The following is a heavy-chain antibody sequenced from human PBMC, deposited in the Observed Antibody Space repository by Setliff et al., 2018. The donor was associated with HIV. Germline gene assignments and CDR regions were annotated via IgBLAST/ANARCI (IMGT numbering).Heavy chain of an antibody. D-gene: IGHD6-25*01. Sequence: PSETLSLTCALYGGSLSDSYYNWIRQPPGKGLEWIGEISHSGSASYNSSLKSRVTMSVDTSKNKVSLTLTSLTAADTAIYYCARDQRLPGVQPPYWYFDLWGRGTLVTVSS. J-gene: IGHJ2*01. CDR1: GGSLSDSY. CDR2: ISHSGSA. CDR3: ARDQRLPGVQPPYWYFDL. V-gene: IGHV4-34*01.